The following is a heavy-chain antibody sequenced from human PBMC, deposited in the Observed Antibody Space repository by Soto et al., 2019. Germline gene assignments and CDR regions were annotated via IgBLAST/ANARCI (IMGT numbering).Heavy chain of an antibody. V-gene: IGHV4-39*07. D-gene: IGHD2-15*01. J-gene: IGHJ4*02. Sequence: SETLSLTCTVSGGSISSSIYYGGWIRQPPGKGLEWIGSIYYSGSTNYNPSLKSRVTISVDTSKNQFSLKLSSVTAADTAVYYCARRYGGTFDYWGQGTLVTVSS. CDR1: GGSISSSIYY. CDR3: ARRYGGTFDY. CDR2: IYYSGST.